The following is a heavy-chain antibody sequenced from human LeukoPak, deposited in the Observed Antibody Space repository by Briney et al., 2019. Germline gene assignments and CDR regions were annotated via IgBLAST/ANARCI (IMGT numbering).Heavy chain of an antibody. CDR1: GGTFSSYA. D-gene: IGHD3-10*01. CDR3: ARDPTSGSYCDGAFDI. Sequence: SVKVSCKASGGTFSSYAISWVRQAPGQGLEWMGRIIPILGIANYAQKFQGRVTITAVKSTSTGYMELSSLRSEDTAVYYWARDPTSGSYCDGAFDIWGQGTMVTVSS. V-gene: IGHV1-69*04. J-gene: IGHJ3*02. CDR2: IIPILGIA.